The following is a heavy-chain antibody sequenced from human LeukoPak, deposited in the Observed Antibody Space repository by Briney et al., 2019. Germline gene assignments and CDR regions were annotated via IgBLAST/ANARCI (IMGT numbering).Heavy chain of an antibody. J-gene: IGHJ4*02. CDR1: GFTYSVM. D-gene: IGHD3-22*01. V-gene: IGHV3-48*03. Sequence: PGGPLTFPGAASGFTYSVMKWNWSPRAQGRGWKGVPNISSSGSTIYDAVSVKGRLTISRDNAKNSLYLQMNSLRAEDTAVYYCASLYYYYDSSGYPGNWGQGTLVTVSS. CDR2: ISSSGSTI. CDR3: ASLYYYYDSSGYPGN.